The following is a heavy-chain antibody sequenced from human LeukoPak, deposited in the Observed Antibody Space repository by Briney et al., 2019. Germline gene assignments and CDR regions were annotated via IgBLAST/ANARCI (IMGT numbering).Heavy chain of an antibody. J-gene: IGHJ4*02. CDR2: IYYSGST. CDR1: GGSISSYY. V-gene: IGHV4-59*01. D-gene: IGHD1-7*01. Sequence: PSETLSLTCTVSGGSISSYYWSWIRQPPGKGLEWIGYIYYSGSTNYNPSLKSRVTISVDTSKNQFSLKLSSVTAADTAVYYCARGYGTIAGFDYWGQGTLVTVSS. CDR3: ARGYGTIAGFDY.